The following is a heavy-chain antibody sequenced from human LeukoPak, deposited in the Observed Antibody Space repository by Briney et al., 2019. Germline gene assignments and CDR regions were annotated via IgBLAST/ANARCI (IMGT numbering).Heavy chain of an antibody. V-gene: IGHV4-59*01. Sequence: PSETLSLTCTVSGGFISSYYWSWIRQPPGKGLEWIGYIYYSGSTNYNPSLKSRVTISVDTSKNQFSLKLSSVTAADTAVYYCARSAEGYYGSGDEYFQHWGQGTLVTVSS. CDR1: GGFISSYY. CDR3: ARSAEGYYGSGDEYFQH. D-gene: IGHD3-10*01. CDR2: IYYSGST. J-gene: IGHJ1*01.